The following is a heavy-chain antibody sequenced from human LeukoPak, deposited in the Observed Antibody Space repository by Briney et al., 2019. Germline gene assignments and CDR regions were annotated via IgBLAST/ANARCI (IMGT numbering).Heavy chain of an antibody. Sequence: PGGTLRLSCAASGFTFSSYGMSWVRQAPGKGLEWVSAISGSGGSTYYADSVKGRFTISRDNSKNTLYLQMNSLRAEDTAVYYCAKVNYYYYYMDVWGKGTTVTISS. CDR3: AKVNYYYYYMDV. V-gene: IGHV3-23*01. CDR1: GFTFSSYG. J-gene: IGHJ6*03. CDR2: ISGSGGST.